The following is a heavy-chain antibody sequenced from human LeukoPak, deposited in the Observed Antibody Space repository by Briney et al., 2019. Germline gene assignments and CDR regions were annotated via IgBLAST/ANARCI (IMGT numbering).Heavy chain of an antibody. CDR2: IRYDGSNK. J-gene: IGHJ4*02. CDR1: GFTFSSYG. D-gene: IGHD3-22*01. CDR3: ARYYYDSSGYPHGFDY. V-gene: IGHV3-30*02. Sequence: PGGSLRLSCAASGFTFSSYGMHWVRQAPGKGLEWVAFIRYDGSNKYYADSEKGRFTISRDNSKNTLYLQMNSLRAEDTAVYYCARYYYDSSGYPHGFDYWGQGTLVTVSS.